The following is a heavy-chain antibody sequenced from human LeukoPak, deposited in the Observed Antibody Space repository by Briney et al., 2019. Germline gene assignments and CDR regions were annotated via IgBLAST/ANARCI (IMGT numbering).Heavy chain of an antibody. CDR2: IIPILGIA. CDR1: GGTFSSYA. D-gene: IGHD3-3*01. CDR3: AVPQFPKIKYYDFWSGSNWFDP. J-gene: IGHJ5*02. V-gene: IGHV1-69*04. Sequence: EASVKVSCKASGGTFSSYAISWVRQAPGQGLEWMGRIIPILGIANYAQKFQGRVTITADKYTSTAYMELSSLRSEDTAVYYCAVPQFPKIKYYDFWSGSNWFDPWGQGTLVTVSS.